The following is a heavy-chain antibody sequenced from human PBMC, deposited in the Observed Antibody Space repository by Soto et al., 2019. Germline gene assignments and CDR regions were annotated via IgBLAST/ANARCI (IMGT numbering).Heavy chain of an antibody. CDR1: GGTFSSPT. CDR2: VSPIFGTT. D-gene: IGHD3-16*01. J-gene: IGHJ2*01. CDR3: AGVGGSGGWYFDV. Sequence: QVQLVQSGAEVKKPGSSVKVSCKASGGTFSSPTISWVRQAPGQGLEWMGGVSPIFGTTYYAQKFQGRLTSTADASSGTAYMELSSMKSEDTAVYFCAGVGGSGGWYFDVWGRGTLLTVSS. V-gene: IGHV1-69*01.